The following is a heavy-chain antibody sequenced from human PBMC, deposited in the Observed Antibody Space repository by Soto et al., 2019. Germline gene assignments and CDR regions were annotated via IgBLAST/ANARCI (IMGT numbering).Heavy chain of an antibody. J-gene: IGHJ6*03. CDR1: GFILSDCA. CDR2: ISSSSSVI. Sequence: PGGSLRLACATSGFILSDCAMNWVRQAPGKGLEWVSYISSSSSVIDYADSVKGRFTVSRDNARNSLYLQMNSLRAEDTAVYYCARVLSWGPHWYYYMHVPGKATTVSVSS. V-gene: IGHV3-48*01. D-gene: IGHD3-16*01. CDR3: ARVLSWGPHWYYYMHV.